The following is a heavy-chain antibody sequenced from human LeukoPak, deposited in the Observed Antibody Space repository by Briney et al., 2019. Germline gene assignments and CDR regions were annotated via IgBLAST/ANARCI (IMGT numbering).Heavy chain of an antibody. Sequence: PGGSLRLSCAASGFTFSSYWMHWVRQAPGKRLVWVSRINSDGSSITYADSVKGRFTISRDNAKNKLYLQMNSLRVEDTAVYYCAREGRVSGYDFDCWGQGTLVTVSS. CDR3: AREGRVSGYDFDC. CDR1: GFTFSSYW. CDR2: INSDGSSI. J-gene: IGHJ4*02. V-gene: IGHV3-74*03. D-gene: IGHD5-12*01.